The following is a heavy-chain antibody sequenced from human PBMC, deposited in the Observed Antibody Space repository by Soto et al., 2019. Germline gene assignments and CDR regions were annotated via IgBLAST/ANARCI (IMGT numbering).Heavy chain of an antibody. CDR3: ARWLEARLDAFNM. Sequence: ASVKVSCKASGYTFTGYYMHWVRQAPGQGLEWMGWINPNSGGTNYAQKFQGWVTMTRDTSISTAYMELSRLRSDDTAVYYCARWLEARLDAFNMWGQVTMVTVS. J-gene: IGHJ3*02. V-gene: IGHV1-2*04. D-gene: IGHD1-1*01. CDR2: INPNSGGT. CDR1: GYTFTGYY.